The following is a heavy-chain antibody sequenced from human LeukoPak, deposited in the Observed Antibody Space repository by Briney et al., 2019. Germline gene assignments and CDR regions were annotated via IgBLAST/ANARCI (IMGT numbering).Heavy chain of an antibody. J-gene: IGHJ3*02. V-gene: IGHV1-8*02. CDR1: GGTFSSYA. D-gene: IGHD3-22*01. CDR3: ARGGITMIVVVLDI. Sequence: ASVKVSCKASGGTFSSYAISWVRQAPGQGLEWMGWINPNSGGTNYAQKFQGRVTMTRDTSTSTVYMELSSLRSEDTAVYYCARGGITMIVVVLDIWGQGTMVTVSS. CDR2: INPNSGGT.